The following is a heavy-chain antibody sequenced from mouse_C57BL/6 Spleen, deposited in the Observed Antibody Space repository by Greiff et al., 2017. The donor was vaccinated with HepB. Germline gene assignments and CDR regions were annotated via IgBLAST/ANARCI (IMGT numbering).Heavy chain of an antibody. V-gene: IGHV1-80*01. CDR1: GYAFSSYW. CDR2: IYPGDGDT. J-gene: IGHJ2*01. D-gene: IGHD1-1*01. CDR3: ARGVYYGSSYYFDY. Sequence: VQLVESGAELVKPGASVKISCKASGYAFSSYWMNWVKQRPGKGLEWIGQIYPGDGDTNYNGKFKGKATLTADKSSSTAYMQLSSLTSEDSAVYCCARGVYYGSSYYFDYWGQGTTLTVSS.